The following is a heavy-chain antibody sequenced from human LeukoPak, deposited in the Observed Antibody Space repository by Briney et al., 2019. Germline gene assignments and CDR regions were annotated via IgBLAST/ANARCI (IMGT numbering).Heavy chain of an antibody. V-gene: IGHV3-23*01. CDR3: AKAWSYYFDH. J-gene: IGHJ4*02. Sequence: GGSLRLSCEASGFGFSHTAMNWVRQAPGKGPELVSFISGSGDETHYTDSVKGRFTISRDNTNNTLYLQMNSLRAEDTAIYYCAKAWSYYFDHWGRGTLVTVSS. CDR1: GFGFSHTA. CDR2: ISGSGDET. D-gene: IGHD2-8*02.